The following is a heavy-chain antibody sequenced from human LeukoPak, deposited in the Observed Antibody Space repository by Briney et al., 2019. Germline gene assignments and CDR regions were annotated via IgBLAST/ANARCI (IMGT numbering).Heavy chain of an antibody. D-gene: IGHD6-13*01. Sequence: ASAKVSCKASGFTLTSSAVQWVRQARGQRLEWIGWIVVGSNDTNYAQKFQKRVTIARDMSTNTAYMELSSLRSEDTAVYYCAAPYSSSWFDFWGRGTLVTVSS. V-gene: IGHV1-58*01. CDR1: GFTLTSSA. CDR3: AAPYSSSWFDF. J-gene: IGHJ4*02. CDR2: IVVGSNDT.